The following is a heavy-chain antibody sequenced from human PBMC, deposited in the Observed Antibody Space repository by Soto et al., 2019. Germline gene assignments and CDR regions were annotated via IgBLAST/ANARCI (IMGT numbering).Heavy chain of an antibody. V-gene: IGHV3-48*01. Sequence: GGSLRLSCAASGFTFSSYSMNWVRQAPGKGLEWVSYISSSSSTIYYADSVKGRFTISRDNAKNSLYLQMNSLRAEDTAVYYCARRDYYYYMDVWGKGTTVTVS. CDR2: ISSSSSTI. CDR3: ARRDYYYYMDV. J-gene: IGHJ6*03. CDR1: GFTFSSYS.